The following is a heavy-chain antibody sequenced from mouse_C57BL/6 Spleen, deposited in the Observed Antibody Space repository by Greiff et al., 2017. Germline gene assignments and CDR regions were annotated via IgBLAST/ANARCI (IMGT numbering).Heavy chain of an antibody. D-gene: IGHD2-4*01. CDR3: ARMIAYYYAMDY. CDR1: GYTFTSYW. Sequence: QVQLQQSGAELVMPGASVKLSCKASGYTFTSYWMHWVKQRPGQGLEWIGEIDPSDSYTNYNQQFKGKSTLTVDKSSSPAYMQLSSLTSEDSAVYYCARMIAYYYAMDYWGQGTSVTVSS. J-gene: IGHJ4*01. V-gene: IGHV1-69*01. CDR2: IDPSDSYT.